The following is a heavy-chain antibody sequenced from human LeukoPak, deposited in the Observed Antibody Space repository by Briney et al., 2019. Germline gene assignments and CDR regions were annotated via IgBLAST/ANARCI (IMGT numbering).Heavy chain of an antibody. CDR3: ARDGGQEGAPYSSGYYYVPGGAFDI. Sequence: GASVKVSCKASGYTFTSYYMHWVRQAPGQGLEWMGIINPSGGSTSYAQKFQARVTMTRDTSTSTVYMELSSLRSGDTAVYYRARDGGQEGAPYSSGYYYVPGGAFDIWGQGTMVTVSS. D-gene: IGHD3-22*01. V-gene: IGHV1-46*01. J-gene: IGHJ3*02. CDR1: GYTFTSYY. CDR2: INPSGGST.